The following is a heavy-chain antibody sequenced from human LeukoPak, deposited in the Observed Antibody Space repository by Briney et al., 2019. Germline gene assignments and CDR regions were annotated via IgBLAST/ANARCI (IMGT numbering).Heavy chain of an antibody. CDR2: ISAYNGNT. J-gene: IGHJ6*03. V-gene: IGHV1-18*01. CDR3: ARLATIGRNYYYYYMDV. D-gene: IGHD5-12*01. CDR1: GYTLTRYG. Sequence: GASVKVSCKASGYTLTRYGLTWVRQAPGQGLEWMGWISAYNGNTNYAQKLQGRVTMTTDTSTSTAYMELRSLRSDDTAVYYCARLATIGRNYYYYYMDVWGKGTTVTISS.